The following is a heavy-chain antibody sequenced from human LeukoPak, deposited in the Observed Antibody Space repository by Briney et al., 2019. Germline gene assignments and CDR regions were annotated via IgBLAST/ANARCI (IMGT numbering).Heavy chain of an antibody. CDR2: ISTSGSNI. Sequence: GGSLRLSCAASGFTFSSYEMNWVRQAPGKGLEWVSYISTSGSNIYYADSVKGRFTISRDNAKNSLYLQMNSLRAEDTAVYYCAELGITMIGGVWGKGTTVTISS. J-gene: IGHJ6*04. V-gene: IGHV3-48*03. CDR3: AELGITMIGGV. CDR1: GFTFSSYE. D-gene: IGHD3-10*02.